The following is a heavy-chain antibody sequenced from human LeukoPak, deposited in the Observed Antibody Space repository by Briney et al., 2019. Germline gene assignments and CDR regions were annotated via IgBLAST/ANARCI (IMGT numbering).Heavy chain of an antibody. V-gene: IGHV3-30*02. CDR2: IHYDGSNQ. CDR1: GFTFSSYG. Sequence: GGSLRLSCAASGFTFSSYGMHWVRQAPGKGLECVAFIHYDGSNQYYADSVKGRFTISRDNSKNTLYLQMNSLRAEDTAVYYCAQSPPPGSRTSRGAFDIWGQGTMVTVSS. CDR3: AQSPPPGSRTSRGAFDI. D-gene: IGHD3-10*01. J-gene: IGHJ3*02.